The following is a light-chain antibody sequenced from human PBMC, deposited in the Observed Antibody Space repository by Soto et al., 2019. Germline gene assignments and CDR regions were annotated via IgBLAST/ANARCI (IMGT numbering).Light chain of an antibody. Sequence: QSVLTQPASVSGSPGQSITISCNGNSSDVGRYNYVSWYQQHPGKAPKLMIHDVSNRPSGVSDRFSGSKSGNTASLTISGLQAEDEADYYCSSYTSSSTLYAFGTGTKLTVL. V-gene: IGLV2-14*01. CDR3: SSYTSSSTLYA. J-gene: IGLJ1*01. CDR2: DVS. CDR1: SSDVGRYNY.